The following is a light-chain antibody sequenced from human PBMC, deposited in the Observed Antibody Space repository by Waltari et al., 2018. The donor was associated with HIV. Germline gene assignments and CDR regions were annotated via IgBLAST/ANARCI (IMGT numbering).Light chain of an antibody. CDR2: EVS. Sequence: QSALTQPASVSGSPGQSITISCTGTSSAVGGYNLVSWSQQHPGKAPNLMIYEVSKRPSGVSNRFSGSKSGNTASLTISGLQAEDEADYYCCAYAGSTTYVIFGGGTKLTVL. J-gene: IGLJ2*01. CDR1: SSAVGGYNL. CDR3: CAYAGSTTYVI. V-gene: IGLV2-23*02.